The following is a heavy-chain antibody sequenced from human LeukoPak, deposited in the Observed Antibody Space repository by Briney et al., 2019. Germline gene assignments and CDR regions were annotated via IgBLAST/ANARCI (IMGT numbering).Heavy chain of an antibody. CDR1: GGPMSSYY. V-gene: IGHV4-59*01. J-gene: IGHJ4*02. CDR3: ARRISVAGVFDS. D-gene: IGHD6-19*01. CDR2: IYYSGST. Sequence: SETLSLTCTISGGPMSSYYWSWIRQPPGKGLEWIGYIYYSGSTYYNPSLKSRVTISADTSRNQFSLRLSSATAADTAVYYCARRISVAGVFDSWGQGTLVTVSS.